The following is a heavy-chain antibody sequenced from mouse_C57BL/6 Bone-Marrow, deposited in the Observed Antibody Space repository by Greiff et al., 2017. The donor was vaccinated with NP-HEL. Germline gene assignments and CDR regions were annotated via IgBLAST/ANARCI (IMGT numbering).Heavy chain of an antibody. CDR2: INPGSGGT. D-gene: IGHD1-1*01. V-gene: IGHV1-54*01. CDR3: AGFITTGYFDV. J-gene: IGHJ1*03. CDR1: GYAFTNYL. Sequence: QVQLQQSGAELVRPGTSVKVSCKASGYAFTNYLLEWVKQRPGQGLEWIGVINPGSGGTNYNEKFKGKATLTADKSSSTAYMQLSSLTSEDSAVYFCAGFITTGYFDVWGTGTTVTVSS.